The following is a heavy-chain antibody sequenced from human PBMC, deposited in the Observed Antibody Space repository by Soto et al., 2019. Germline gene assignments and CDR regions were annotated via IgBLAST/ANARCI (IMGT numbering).Heavy chain of an antibody. CDR1: GFSFSSDS. D-gene: IGHD1-7*01. Sequence: GGSLRLSCAGSGFSFSSDSMGWVRQAPGKGLEWVASTSSSGSFMNYADSVKGRFTISRDNAKNSLYLQMSGLKDEDTAVYYCARDPPTGTTLDWADSWGQGTLVTVS. V-gene: IGHV3-21*01. CDR3: ARDPPTGTTLDWADS. CDR2: TSSSGSFM. J-gene: IGHJ4*02.